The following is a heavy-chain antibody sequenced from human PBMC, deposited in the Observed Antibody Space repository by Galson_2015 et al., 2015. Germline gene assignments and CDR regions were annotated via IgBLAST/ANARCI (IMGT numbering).Heavy chain of an antibody. CDR3: AKEGAVAGIYYFYYDGMDV. J-gene: IGHJ6*02. Sequence: SLRLSCAASGFTFRNYAMSWVRQAPGKGLEWVSVISGSGTKTYYADSVKGRFTISRDISKSTLYLQMNSLRAEDTAVYYCAKEGAVAGIYYFYYDGMDVWGQGTTVTVSS. CDR1: GFTFRNYA. D-gene: IGHD6-19*01. CDR2: ISGSGTKT. V-gene: IGHV3-23*01.